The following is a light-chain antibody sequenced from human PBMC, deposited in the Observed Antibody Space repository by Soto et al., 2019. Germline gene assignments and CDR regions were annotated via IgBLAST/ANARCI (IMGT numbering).Light chain of an antibody. CDR2: GAS. V-gene: IGKV3-20*01. CDR3: QQYGNSPVT. J-gene: IGKJ4*01. CDR1: LSDNIY. Sequence: MTQYPSTLSVSPGERASLPCSASLSDNIYLAWYQQKPGQAPRLLIYGASSRASGIPDRFSGSGSGTDFTLTISRLEPEDFAVYYCQQYGNSPVTFGGGTKVDIK.